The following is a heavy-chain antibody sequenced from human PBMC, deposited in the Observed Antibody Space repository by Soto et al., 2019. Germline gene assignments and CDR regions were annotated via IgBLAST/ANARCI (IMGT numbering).Heavy chain of an antibody. Sequence: SETLSLTCTVSGGSISSSSYYWGWIRQPPGKGLEWIGSIYYSGSTYYNPSLKSRVTISVDTSKNQFSLKLSSVTAADTAVYYCARRSRTYCSSTSCPTSDFDYWGQGTLVTVSS. D-gene: IGHD2-2*01. CDR1: GGSISSSSYY. CDR3: ARRSRTYCSSTSCPTSDFDY. J-gene: IGHJ4*02. V-gene: IGHV4-39*01. CDR2: IYYSGST.